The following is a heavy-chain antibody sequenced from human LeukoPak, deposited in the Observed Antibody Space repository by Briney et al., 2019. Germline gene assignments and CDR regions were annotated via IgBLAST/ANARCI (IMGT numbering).Heavy chain of an antibody. CDR2: INHSGST. Sequence: SETLSLTCALYGGSFSGYYWSWIRQPPGKGLEWIGEINHSGSTNYNPSLKSRVTISVDTSKNQFPLILSSVTAADTAVYYCARGGYGSGSYYNYWGQGTLVTVSS. CDR1: GGSFSGYY. CDR3: ARGGYGSGSYYNY. D-gene: IGHD3-10*01. V-gene: IGHV4-34*01. J-gene: IGHJ4*02.